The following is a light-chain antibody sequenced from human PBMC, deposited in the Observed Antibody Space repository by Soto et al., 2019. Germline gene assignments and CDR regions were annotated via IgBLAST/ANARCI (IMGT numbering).Light chain of an antibody. CDR3: MQALQTPLYT. J-gene: IGKJ2*01. V-gene: IGKV2-28*01. CDR1: QSLLHSNGYNY. Sequence: DIVMTQSPLSLPVTPGEPASISCRSSQSLLHSNGYNYLDWYQQKPGQSPQLLIYLGSNRASGVPDRFSGSGSGTDFTLKISRVEAEDVGVYYCMQALQTPLYTFGQGTKLEIK. CDR2: LGS.